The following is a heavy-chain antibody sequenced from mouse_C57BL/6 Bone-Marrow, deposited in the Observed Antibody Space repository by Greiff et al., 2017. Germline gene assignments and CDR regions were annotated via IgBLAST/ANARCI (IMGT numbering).Heavy chain of an antibody. CDR1: GFSFNTYA. CDR3: VRHGDGSHFAY. D-gene: IGHD1-1*01. CDR2: IRSKSNNYAT. J-gene: IGHJ3*01. V-gene: IGHV10-1*01. Sequence: EAGGGLVQPKGSLKLSCAASGFSFNTYAMNWVRQAPGKGLEWVARIRSKSNNYATYYADSVKDRFTISRDDSESMLYLQMNNLKTEDTAMYYCVRHGDGSHFAYWGQGTLVTVSA.